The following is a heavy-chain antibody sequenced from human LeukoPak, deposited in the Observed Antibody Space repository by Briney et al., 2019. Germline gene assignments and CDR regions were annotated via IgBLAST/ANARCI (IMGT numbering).Heavy chain of an antibody. CDR2: INPNSGGT. CDR1: GYTLTGYY. Sequence: GASVKVSCKASGYTLTGYYMHWVRQAPGQGLEWMGRINPNSGGTNYAQKFQGRVTMTKDTSISTAYMELSRLRSDDTAVYYCARGVGYYYYYYMDVWGKGTTVTVSS. D-gene: IGHD1-26*01. V-gene: IGHV1-2*06. J-gene: IGHJ6*03. CDR3: ARGVGYYYYYYMDV.